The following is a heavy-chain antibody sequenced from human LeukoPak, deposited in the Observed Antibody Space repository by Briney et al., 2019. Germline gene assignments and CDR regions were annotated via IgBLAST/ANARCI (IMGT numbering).Heavy chain of an antibody. Sequence: ASVKVSCKASGYTFTGYYMHWVRQAPGQGLEWMGWINPNSGGTNYAQKFQGRVTTTRDTSISTAYMELSRLRSDDTAVYYCARDHSSWARGYFDYWGQGTLVTVSS. CDR2: INPNSGGT. V-gene: IGHV1-2*02. J-gene: IGHJ4*02. D-gene: IGHD6-13*01. CDR1: GYTFTGYY. CDR3: ARDHSSWARGYFDY.